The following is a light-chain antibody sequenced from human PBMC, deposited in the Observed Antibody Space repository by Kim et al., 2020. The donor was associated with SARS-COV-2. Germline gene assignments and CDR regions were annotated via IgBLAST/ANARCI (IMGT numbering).Light chain of an antibody. Sequence: PGQSVTIYCTGTSSDVGGYNYVSWYQQHPGKAPKHMIYDVSKRPSGVPDRFSGSKSGNTASLTISGLQAEDEADYYCCSYAGSYVVFGGGTQLTVL. CDR3: CSYAGSYVV. CDR1: SSDVGGYNY. V-gene: IGLV2-11*01. J-gene: IGLJ2*01. CDR2: DVS.